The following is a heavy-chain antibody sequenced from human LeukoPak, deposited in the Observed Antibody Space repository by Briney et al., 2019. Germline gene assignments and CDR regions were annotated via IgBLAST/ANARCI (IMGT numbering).Heavy chain of an antibody. Sequence: SETLSLTCSVSGGSISSYYWSWIRQPPGKGLEWIGYIYYSGSTNYNPSLKSRVTISVDTSKNQFSLKLSSVTAADTAVYYCARDRLVRGARKEYFQHWGQGTLVTVSS. CDR1: GGSISSYY. J-gene: IGHJ1*01. V-gene: IGHV4-59*12. CDR2: IYYSGST. D-gene: IGHD3-10*01. CDR3: ARDRLVRGARKEYFQH.